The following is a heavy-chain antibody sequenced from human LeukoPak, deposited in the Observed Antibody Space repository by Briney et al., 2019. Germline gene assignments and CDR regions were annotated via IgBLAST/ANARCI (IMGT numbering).Heavy chain of an antibody. V-gene: IGHV3-9*01. CDR3: AKDKDSSGLHWYFDL. CDR1: GFTFDDYA. Sequence: GRSLRLSCAASGFTFDDYAMHWVRQAPGKGLEWVSGISWNSGSIGYADSVKGRFTISRDNAKNSLYLQMNSLRAEDTALYYCAKDKDSSGLHWYFDLWGRGTLVTVSS. J-gene: IGHJ2*01. D-gene: IGHD3-22*01. CDR2: ISWNSGSI.